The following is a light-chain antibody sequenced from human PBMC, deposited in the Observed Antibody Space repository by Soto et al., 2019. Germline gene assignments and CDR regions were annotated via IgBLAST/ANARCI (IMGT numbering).Light chain of an antibody. V-gene: IGKV3-20*01. CDR1: QSVSSSY. CDR2: DVS. J-gene: IGKJ1*01. CDR3: QQYGSSPT. Sequence: EIVLTQSPGTLSLSPGERATLSCRSSQSVSSSYLAWYQQKPGQAPRLLSYDVSSRATGIPDRFSGSGSGTDFPLTISRLEPEDFAVYYCQQYGSSPTFGQGTKVESK.